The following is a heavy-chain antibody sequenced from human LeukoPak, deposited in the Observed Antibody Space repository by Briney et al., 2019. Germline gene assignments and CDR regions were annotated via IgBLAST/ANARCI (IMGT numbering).Heavy chain of an antibody. CDR3: ARRSQDY. J-gene: IGHJ4*02. V-gene: IGHV3-30*03. CDR1: GFSFSTYG. CDR2: ISYDGSKK. Sequence: GGSLRLSCAASGFSFSTYGMHWVRQAPGKGLERVAAISYDGSKKYYADSVKGRFTISRDNSKNTSYLQMNSLRGEDTAVYYCARRSQDYWGQGTLVTVSS.